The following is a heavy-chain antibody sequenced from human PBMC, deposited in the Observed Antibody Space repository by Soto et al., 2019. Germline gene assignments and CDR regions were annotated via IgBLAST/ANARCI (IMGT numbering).Heavy chain of an antibody. CDR1: GFTFSSYS. CDR2: ISSSSSTI. J-gene: IGHJ4*02. Sequence: VQLVESGGGLVQPGGSLRLSCAASGFTFSSYSMNWVSQAPGKGLEWVSYISSSSSTIYYADSVKGRFTISRDNAKNSLYLQINSLRDEDTAVYYCEREIRRVVVAARYFDYWGQGTLVTVSS. CDR3: EREIRRVVVAARYFDY. D-gene: IGHD2-15*01. V-gene: IGHV3-48*02.